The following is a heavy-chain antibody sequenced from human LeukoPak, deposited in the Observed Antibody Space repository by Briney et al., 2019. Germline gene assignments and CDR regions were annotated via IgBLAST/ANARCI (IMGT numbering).Heavy chain of an antibody. CDR2: IYYSGST. Sequence: PSETLSLTCTVSGGSISSSSYYWGWIRQPPGKGLEWIGYIYYSGSTYYNPSLKSRVTISVDTSKNQFSLKLSSVTAADTAVYYCARSYDSSGYYRLDWGQGTLVTVSS. V-gene: IGHV4-31*03. CDR1: GGSISSSSYY. D-gene: IGHD3-22*01. J-gene: IGHJ4*02. CDR3: ARSYDSSGYYRLD.